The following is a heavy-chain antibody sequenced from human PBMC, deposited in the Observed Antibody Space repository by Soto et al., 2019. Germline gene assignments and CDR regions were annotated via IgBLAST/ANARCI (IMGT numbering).Heavy chain of an antibody. D-gene: IGHD3-3*01. J-gene: IGHJ6*02. CDR1: GGSISRGGYY. CDR2: IYYSGST. Sequence: SETLSLTCTVSGGSISRGGYYWSWIRQHPGKGLEWIGYIYYSGSTYYNPSLKSRVTISVDTSKNQFSLKLSSVTAADTAVYYCARGVDYDFWSGYPVGGGMDAWGQGTTVTVSS. CDR3: ARGVDYDFWSGYPVGGGMDA. V-gene: IGHV4-31*03.